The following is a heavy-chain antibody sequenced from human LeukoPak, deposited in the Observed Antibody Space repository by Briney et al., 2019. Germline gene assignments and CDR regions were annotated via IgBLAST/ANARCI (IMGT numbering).Heavy chain of an antibody. V-gene: IGHV3-30*18. D-gene: IGHD4-23*01. J-gene: IGHJ6*02. CDR2: ISYDGSNK. Sequence: PGRSLRLSCAASGFTSISYGMHWVRQAPGKGLEWVAVISYDGSNKYYPDSVKGRFTISRDNSKNTLYLQMNSLRSEGTAVSYLSKDCEDGGSRRYYYYSGMDVWGQGTTVTVSS. CDR1: GFTSISYG. CDR3: SKDCEDGGSRRYYYYSGMDV.